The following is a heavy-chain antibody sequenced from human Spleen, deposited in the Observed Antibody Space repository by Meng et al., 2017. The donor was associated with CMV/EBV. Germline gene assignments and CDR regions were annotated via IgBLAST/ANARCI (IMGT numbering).Heavy chain of an antibody. CDR1: GGSISSINYY. CDR2: IYYSGST. CDR3: ARVKYQLPNSFDP. Sequence: SETLSLTCTVSGGSISSINYYWGWIRQPPGKGLEWIGTIYYSGSTYYNPSLQSRVTISIDTSRNQFSLKVRSVTAADTAVYYCARVKYQLPNSFDPWGQGTLVTVSS. V-gene: IGHV4-39*07. J-gene: IGHJ5*02. D-gene: IGHD2-2*01.